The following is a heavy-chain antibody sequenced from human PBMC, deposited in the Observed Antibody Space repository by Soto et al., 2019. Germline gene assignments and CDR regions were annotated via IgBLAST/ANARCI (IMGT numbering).Heavy chain of an antibody. CDR3: ARDALSRDSI. Sequence: QVQLQESGPGLVKPSQTLSLTCTVSGGSISSGGYYWSWIRQHPGKGLEWIGYISYSGSTYYNPSLXXRVTISVDTSKNPFSLKLSSVTAADTAVYYCARDALSRDSIWGQGTLVTVSS. J-gene: IGHJ4*02. V-gene: IGHV4-31*03. D-gene: IGHD3-22*01. CDR2: ISYSGST. CDR1: GGSISSGGYY.